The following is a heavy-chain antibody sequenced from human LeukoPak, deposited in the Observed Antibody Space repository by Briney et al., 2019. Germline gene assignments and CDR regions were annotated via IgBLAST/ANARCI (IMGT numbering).Heavy chain of an antibody. CDR3: ARAVWGLAPNDAFDI. CDR2: IYYSGST. V-gene: IGHV4-59*12. J-gene: IGHJ3*02. CDR1: GGSISSYY. Sequence: SETLSLTCTVSGGSISSYYWSWIRQPPGKGLEWIGYIYYSGSTNYNPSLKSRVTISVDTSKNQFSLKLSSVTAADTAVYYCARAVWGLAPNDAFDIWGQGTMVTVSS. D-gene: IGHD3-16*01.